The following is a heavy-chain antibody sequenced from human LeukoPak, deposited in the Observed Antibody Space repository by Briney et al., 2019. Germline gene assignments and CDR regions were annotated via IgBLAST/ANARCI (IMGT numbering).Heavy chain of an antibody. CDR2: VRNDGSNE. CDR1: GFVLSDYG. V-gene: IGHV3-30*02. Sequence: PGGSLRLSCAASGFVLSDYGMHWVRQAPGKGLEWVAFVRNDGSNEYYVGSVKGRFTISRDKSKNTLYLRMNSLRAEDTAVYSCAKESDSGYHSEGPKNWGLGTLVTVSS. CDR3: AKESDSGYHSEGPKN. J-gene: IGHJ4*02. D-gene: IGHD5-12*01.